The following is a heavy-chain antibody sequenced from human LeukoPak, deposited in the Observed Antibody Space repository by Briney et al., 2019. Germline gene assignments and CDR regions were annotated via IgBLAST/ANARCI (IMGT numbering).Heavy chain of an antibody. J-gene: IGHJ4*02. V-gene: IGHV4-34*01. Sequence: PPETLSLTCAVYGGSFSGYYCSWIRQPPGKGLGWMGEINHSGSTNYNPSLKSRVTISVDTSKKQFSIKLRSVRAADTAVYYCARAGIAVAAQKFDYWGQGTLVTVSS. CDR3: ARAGIAVAAQKFDY. CDR1: GGSFSGYY. D-gene: IGHD6-19*01. CDR2: INHSGST.